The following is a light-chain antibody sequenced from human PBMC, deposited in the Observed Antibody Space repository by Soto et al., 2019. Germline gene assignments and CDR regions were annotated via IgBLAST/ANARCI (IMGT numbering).Light chain of an antibody. J-gene: IGLJ3*02. CDR3: SAWDDRLSGRV. V-gene: IGLV1-47*01. CDR2: RND. Sequence: QSVLTQPPSASGTPGQRVTISCSGSSSNIGSRYVYWYRQLPGTAPKLLIYRNDQRPSGVSDRFSGSKSGTSASLAISGLRSEDEAEYYCSAWDDRLSGRVFGGGTKLTVL. CDR1: SSNIGSRY.